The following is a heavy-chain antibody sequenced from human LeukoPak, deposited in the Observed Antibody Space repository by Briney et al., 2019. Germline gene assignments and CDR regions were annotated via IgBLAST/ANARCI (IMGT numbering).Heavy chain of an antibody. Sequence: GGSLRLSCEASGFTFSNYWMSWVRQAPGKGLEWVANIKHDGSESYYGDSVKGRFTISRDNAETSLHLQMNRLRVEDTALYFCATEYCTDTGNFYLWGRGTLVIVSS. D-gene: IGHD2/OR15-2a*01. CDR1: GFTFSNYW. V-gene: IGHV3-7*02. CDR2: IKHDGSES. J-gene: IGHJ2*01. CDR3: ATEYCTDTGNFYL.